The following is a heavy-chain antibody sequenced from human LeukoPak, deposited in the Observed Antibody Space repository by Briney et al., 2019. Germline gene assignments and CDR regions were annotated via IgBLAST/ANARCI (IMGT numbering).Heavy chain of an antibody. CDR1: GFTFSSYG. D-gene: IGHD3-3*01. J-gene: IGHJ4*02. CDR2: IWYDGSNK. CDR3: AKGSVGYDFWSGYSHFDY. Sequence: GGSLRLSCAASGFTFSSYGMHWVRQAPGKGLEWVAVIWYDGSNKYYADSVKGRFTISRDNSKNTLYLQMNSLRAEDTAVYYCAKGSVGYDFWSGYSHFDYWGQGTLVTVSS. V-gene: IGHV3-33*06.